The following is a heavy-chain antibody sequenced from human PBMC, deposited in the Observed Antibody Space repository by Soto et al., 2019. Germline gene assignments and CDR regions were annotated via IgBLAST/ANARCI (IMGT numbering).Heavy chain of an antibody. J-gene: IGHJ4*02. D-gene: IGHD4-17*01. CDR2: ISGSGGYT. Sequence: GSLRLSFEASGFILSSSAMNWVRQAPVKVLEWVSGISGSGGYTYYADSVKGRFTISRDSSKDKLYLQMNSLRAEDTGIYYCAREAKGRTVTMLLDCWGQGTLDTVSS. CDR1: GFILSSSA. V-gene: IGHV3-23*01. CDR3: AREAKGRTVTMLLDC.